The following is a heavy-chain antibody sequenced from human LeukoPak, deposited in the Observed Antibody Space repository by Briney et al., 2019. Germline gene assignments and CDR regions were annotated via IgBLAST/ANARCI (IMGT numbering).Heavy chain of an antibody. D-gene: IGHD3-3*01. J-gene: IGHJ4*02. V-gene: IGHV4-39*07. CDR3: ARVGITIFGVVIINFDY. CDR2: IYYSGST. CDR1: GGSISSSSYH. Sequence: SETLSLTCTVSGGSISSSSYHWGWIRQPPGKGLEWIGSIYYSGSTYYNPSLKSRVTISVDTFKNQFSLKLSSVTAADTAVYYCARVGITIFGVVIINFDYWGQGTLVTVSS.